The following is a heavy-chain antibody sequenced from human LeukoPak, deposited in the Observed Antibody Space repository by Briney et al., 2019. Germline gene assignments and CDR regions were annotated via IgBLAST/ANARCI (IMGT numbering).Heavy chain of an antibody. CDR2: ISYDGSNK. J-gene: IGHJ6*02. V-gene: IGHV3-30*03. CDR3: AVEDSSGASDV. Sequence: GGSLRLSCAASGFTFSSYGMHWVRQAPGKGLEWVAVISYDGSNKYYADSVKGRFTISRDNSKNTLYLQMNSLRAEDTAVYYCAVEDSSGASDVWSQGTTVTVSS. D-gene: IGHD6-19*01. CDR1: GFTFSSYG.